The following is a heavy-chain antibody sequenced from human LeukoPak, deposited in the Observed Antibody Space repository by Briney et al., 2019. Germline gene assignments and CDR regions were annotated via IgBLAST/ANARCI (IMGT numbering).Heavy chain of an antibody. Sequence: PGGSLRLSCAASGFIFSSYSMSWVRQAPGKGLEWVSVITGSGGNTYYADSVKGRFTISRDNSKNTLYLQMNSLRAEDTAVYYCARIDDFYGMDVWGQGTTVTVSS. CDR3: ARIDDFYGMDV. V-gene: IGHV3-23*01. D-gene: IGHD3-3*01. J-gene: IGHJ6*02. CDR1: GFIFSSYS. CDR2: ITGSGGNT.